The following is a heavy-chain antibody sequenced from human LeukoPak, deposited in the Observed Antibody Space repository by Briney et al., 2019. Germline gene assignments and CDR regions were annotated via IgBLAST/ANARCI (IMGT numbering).Heavy chain of an antibody. J-gene: IGHJ4*02. V-gene: IGHV3-21*05. D-gene: IGHD2-21*01. CDR2: VDVEYSDI. CDR3: ARDTFPPGLIGS. Sequence: GGPLTLSCAASGFPFSLYAMNWLREARGKGLEWVSFVDVEYSDIHYAGAVRGRFTISRDDAKKTLYLQLSSLRVEDTAAYDCARDTFPPGLIGSWGQGTLVTVSS. CDR1: GFPFSLYA.